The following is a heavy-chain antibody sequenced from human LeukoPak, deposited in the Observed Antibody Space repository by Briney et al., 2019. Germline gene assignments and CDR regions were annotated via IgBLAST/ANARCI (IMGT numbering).Heavy chain of an antibody. CDR3: VRDDNWAFDY. D-gene: IGHD1-1*01. V-gene: IGHV3-48*02. J-gene: IGHJ4*02. CDR1: GLHLGTYA. CDR2: INRDATER. Sequence: GGPLRHSRAASGLHLGTYAMIWLRPAPPRGRQWLSHINRDATERYYADSVKGRFTISRANAKNSLDLLVSSLRDDDTAFYFCVRDDNWAFDYWGQGTLVTVSS.